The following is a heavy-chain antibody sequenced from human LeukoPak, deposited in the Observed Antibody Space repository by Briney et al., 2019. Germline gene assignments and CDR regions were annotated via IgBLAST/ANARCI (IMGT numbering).Heavy chain of an antibody. CDR2: IYSGGST. CDR3: ARGASLYSSGWYYPY. J-gene: IGHJ4*02. Sequence: GGSLRLSCAVSGFTVNNNYMSWVRQAPGKGLEWVSVIYSGGSTYYADSVKGRFTIPRDNSKSTLYLQMNSLKAEDTAVYYCARGASLYSSGWYYPYWGQGTLVTVSS. V-gene: IGHV3-66*02. D-gene: IGHD6-19*01. CDR1: GFTVNNNY.